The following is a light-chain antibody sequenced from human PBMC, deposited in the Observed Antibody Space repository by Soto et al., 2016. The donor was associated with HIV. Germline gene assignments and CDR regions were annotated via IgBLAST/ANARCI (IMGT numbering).Light chain of an antibody. V-gene: IGLV3-21*02. J-gene: IGLJ2*01. CDR1: NIGSKN. Sequence: SYALTQPPSVSAAPGQTASITCGGNNIGSKNVHWYQQKPGQAPVLVVYDDSDRPSGIPERYAGSNFGNTATLTISRVEAGDEGDYYCQVWDSSNDHWVFGGGTKLTVL. CDR2: DDS. CDR3: QVWDSSNDHWV.